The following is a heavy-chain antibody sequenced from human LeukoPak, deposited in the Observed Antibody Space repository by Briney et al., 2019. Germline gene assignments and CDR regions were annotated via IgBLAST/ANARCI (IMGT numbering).Heavy chain of an antibody. V-gene: IGHV1-18*01. D-gene: IGHD3-3*01. Sequence: GASVEVSCKASGYTFTSYGISWVRQAPGQGLEWMGWISAYNGNTNYAQKLQGRVTMTTDTSTSTAYMELRSLRSDDTAVYYCARVSAREWPIKGGWFDPWGQGTLVTVSS. J-gene: IGHJ5*02. CDR2: ISAYNGNT. CDR1: GYTFTSYG. CDR3: ARVSAREWPIKGGWFDP.